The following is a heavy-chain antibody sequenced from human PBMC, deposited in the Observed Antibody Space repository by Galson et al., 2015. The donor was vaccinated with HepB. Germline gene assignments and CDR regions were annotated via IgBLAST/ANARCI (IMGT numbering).Heavy chain of an antibody. J-gene: IGHJ6*02. D-gene: IGHD6-19*01. V-gene: IGHV3-30-3*01. Sequence: SLRLFCAASGFTFSSYAMHWVRQAPGKGLEWVAVISYDGSNKYYADSVKGRFTISRDNSKNTLYLQMNSLRAEDTAVYYCARDFRQQWLVRDYYYYYGMDVWGQGTTVTVSS. CDR1: GFTFSSYA. CDR3: ARDFRQQWLVRDYYYYYGMDV. CDR2: ISYDGSNK.